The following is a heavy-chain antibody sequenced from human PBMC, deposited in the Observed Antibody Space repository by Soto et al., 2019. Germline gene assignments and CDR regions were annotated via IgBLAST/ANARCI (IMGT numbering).Heavy chain of an antibody. CDR2: TYYRSKWYN. CDR1: GDSVSSNSAA. Sequence: SQTLSLTCAISGDSVSSNSAAWNWIRQSPSRGLEWLGRTYYRSKWYNDYAVSVKSRITINPDTSKNQFSLQLNSVTPEDTAVYYCVAYYDFWSGYSRPYYYGMDVWGQGXTVTVYS. V-gene: IGHV6-1*01. CDR3: VAYYDFWSGYSRPYYYGMDV. D-gene: IGHD3-3*01. J-gene: IGHJ6*02.